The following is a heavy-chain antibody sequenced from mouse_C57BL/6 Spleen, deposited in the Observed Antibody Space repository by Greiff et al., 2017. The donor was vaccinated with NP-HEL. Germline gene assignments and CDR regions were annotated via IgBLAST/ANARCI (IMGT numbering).Heavy chain of an antibody. CDR3: ARRGDWDGFAY. V-gene: IGHV5-6*01. D-gene: IGHD4-1*01. J-gene: IGHJ3*01. CDR1: GFTFSSYG. CDR2: ISSGGSYT. Sequence: EVHLVESGGDLVKPGGSLKLSCAASGFTFSSYGMSWVRQTPDKRLEWVATISSGGSYTYYPDSVKGRFTISRDNAKNTLYLQMSSLKSEDTAMYYCARRGDWDGFAYWGQGTLVTVSA.